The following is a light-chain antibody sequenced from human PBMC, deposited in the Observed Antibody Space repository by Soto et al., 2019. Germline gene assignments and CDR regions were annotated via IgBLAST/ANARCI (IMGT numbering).Light chain of an antibody. CDR1: SSDIGDSNY. CDR2: DVS. Sequence: QSVLTQPASVSGSPGQSITISCTGTSSDIGDSNYVSWYQQHPGKAPKLVIYDVSNRPSGVSNRFSGSKSANTASLTISGLQAVDEADYYSSSYSSSSTPYVFGTGTKVTVL. V-gene: IGLV2-14*03. CDR3: SSYSSSSTPYV. J-gene: IGLJ1*01.